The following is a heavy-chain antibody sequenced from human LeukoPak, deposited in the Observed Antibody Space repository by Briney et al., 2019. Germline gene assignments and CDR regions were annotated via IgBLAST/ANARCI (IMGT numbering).Heavy chain of an antibody. J-gene: IGHJ6*03. D-gene: IGHD6-6*01. CDR1: GGSISSSSYY. V-gene: IGHV4-39*07. CDR3: ARTISSSTALEPDYYYYYYMDV. Sequence: SETLSLTCTVSGGSISSSSYYWGWIRQPPGKGLEWIGSIDYSGNTYYNPSLKSRVTISGDTSKNQFSLKLSSVTAADTAVYYCARTISSSTALEPDYYYYYYMDVWGKGTTVTVSS. CDR2: IDYSGNT.